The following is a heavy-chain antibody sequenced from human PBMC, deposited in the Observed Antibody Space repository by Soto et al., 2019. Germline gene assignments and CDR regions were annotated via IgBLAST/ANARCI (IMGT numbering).Heavy chain of an antibody. CDR1: GYKFISHS. Sequence: QIQLVQSGGEVKKPGASVKVSCKSSGYKFISHSITWVRQAPGQGLEWMGRISAYNGNTNYAQKLQGRVTMTTDTSTNTAYMQLRSLRSNDTAVYYCARGAFCGGAPGCRDIAAWGQGTTVTVSS. CDR2: ISAYNGNT. V-gene: IGHV1-18*01. D-gene: IGHD2-21*01. J-gene: IGHJ6*02. CDR3: ARGAFCGGAPGCRDIAA.